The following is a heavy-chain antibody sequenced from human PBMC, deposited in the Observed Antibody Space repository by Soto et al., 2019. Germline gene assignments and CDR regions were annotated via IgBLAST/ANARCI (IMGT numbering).Heavy chain of an antibody. V-gene: IGHV1-69*01. CDR2: IIPIFGTA. CDR1: GGTFSSYA. Sequence: QVQLVQSGAEVKKPGSSVKVSCKASGGTFSSYAISWVRQAPGQGLEWMGGIIPIFGTANYEQKFQGRVTITADESTSTAYMELSSLRSEDTAVYYCARVGKYCSGGSCYASDDAFDIWGQGTMVTVSS. D-gene: IGHD2-15*01. CDR3: ARVGKYCSGGSCYASDDAFDI. J-gene: IGHJ3*02.